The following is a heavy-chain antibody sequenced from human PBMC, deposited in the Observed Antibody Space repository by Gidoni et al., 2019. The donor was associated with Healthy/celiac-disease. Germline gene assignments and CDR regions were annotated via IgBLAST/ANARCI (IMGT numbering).Heavy chain of an antibody. J-gene: IGHJ4*02. CDR2: IYYSGST. CDR3: ARAKDCSGGSCYSDY. Sequence: QVQLQESGPGLVQPSETLSLTCTVSGGSISSYYWSWIRQPPGKGLEWIGYIYYSGSTNYNPALKSRVTISVDTSKNQFSLKLSSVTAADTAVYYCARAKDCSGGSCYSDYWGQGTLVTVSS. CDR1: GGSISSYY. D-gene: IGHD2-15*01. V-gene: IGHV4-59*01.